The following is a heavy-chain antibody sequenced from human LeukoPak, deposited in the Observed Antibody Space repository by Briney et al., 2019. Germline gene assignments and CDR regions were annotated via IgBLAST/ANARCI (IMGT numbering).Heavy chain of an antibody. V-gene: IGHV3-30-3*01. CDR1: GFTFSNYA. D-gene: IGHD3-10*01. Sequence: GGSLRLSCAASGFTFSNYAMHWVRQAPGKGLEWVAVISFDGNNEYYADSVKGRFTISRDNSKNTLYLQMNSLRGEDAAVYYCASTSRGVIDYWGQGTLVTVSS. CDR2: ISFDGNNE. CDR3: ASTSRGVIDY. J-gene: IGHJ4*02.